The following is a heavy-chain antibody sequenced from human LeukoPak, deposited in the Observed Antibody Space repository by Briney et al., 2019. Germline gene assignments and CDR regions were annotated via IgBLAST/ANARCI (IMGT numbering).Heavy chain of an antibody. J-gene: IGHJ2*01. CDR2: ISSNGGGP. Sequence: PGGSLRLSCSASGFTFSSYAMHWVRQAPGKGLEYVSAISSNGGGPYYADSVKGGFTISRHNSKNTLYLQMSSLRAEDTAVYYCVRQLAVPGPGYFDLWGRGTLVTVSS. CDR3: VRQLAVPGPGYFDL. D-gene: IGHD6-19*01. V-gene: IGHV3-64D*06. CDR1: GFTFSSYA.